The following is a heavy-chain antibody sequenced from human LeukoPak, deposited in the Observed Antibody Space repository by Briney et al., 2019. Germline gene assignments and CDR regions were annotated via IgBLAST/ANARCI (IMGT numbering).Heavy chain of an antibody. V-gene: IGHV3-23*01. CDR3: ARPGTILEWLYIDY. D-gene: IGHD3-3*01. J-gene: IGHJ4*02. CDR2: ISGSGGST. Sequence: GGSLRLSCAASGFTFSSYAMSWVRQAPGKGLEWVSAISGSGGSTYYADSVKGRFTISRDNSKNTLYLQMNSLRAEDTAVYYCARPGTILEWLYIDYWGQGTLVTVSS. CDR1: GFTFSSYA.